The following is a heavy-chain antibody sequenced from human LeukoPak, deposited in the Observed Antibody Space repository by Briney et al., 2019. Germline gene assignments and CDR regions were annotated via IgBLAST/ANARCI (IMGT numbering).Heavy chain of an antibody. CDR2: ISGSGGST. CDR3: AKVTQDYVWGSYRYTYFDY. CDR1: GFTFSSYA. J-gene: IGHJ4*02. V-gene: IGHV3-23*01. D-gene: IGHD3-16*02. Sequence: GGSLRLSCAASGFTFSSYAMSWVRQAPGKGLEWVSAISGSGGSTYYADSVKGRFTISRDNPKNTLYLQMNSLRAEDTAVYYCAKVTQDYVWGSYRYTYFDYWGQGTLVTVSS.